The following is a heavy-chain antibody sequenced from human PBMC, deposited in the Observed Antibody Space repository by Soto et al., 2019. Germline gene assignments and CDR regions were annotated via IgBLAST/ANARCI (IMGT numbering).Heavy chain of an antibody. CDR2: ISAHNGNT. Sequence: QVHLVQSGAEVKKPGASVKVSCKGSGYAFTTYGITWVRQAPGQGLEWMGWISAHNGNTNYAQKLQARVTVTRDTSTSTADMELRSLRSDDTAVYYCARGTCGDYWGPGALVTVSS. CDR1: GYAFTTYG. V-gene: IGHV1-18*01. CDR3: ARGTCGDY. J-gene: IGHJ4*02.